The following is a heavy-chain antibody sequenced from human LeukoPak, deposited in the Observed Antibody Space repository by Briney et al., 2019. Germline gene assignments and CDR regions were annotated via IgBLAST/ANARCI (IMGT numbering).Heavy chain of an antibody. J-gene: IGHJ6*02. D-gene: IGHD2-15*01. CDR1: GFTFSDYY. V-gene: IGHV3-11*01. CDR3: DIVVVVAAPYYYYGMDV. Sequence: PGGSLRLSCAASGFTFSDYYMSWIRQAPGKGLEWVSYISSSGSTIYYADSVKGRFTISRDNAKNSLYLQMNGLRAEDTAVYAGDIVVVVAAPYYYYGMDVWGQGTTVTVSS. CDR2: ISSSGSTI.